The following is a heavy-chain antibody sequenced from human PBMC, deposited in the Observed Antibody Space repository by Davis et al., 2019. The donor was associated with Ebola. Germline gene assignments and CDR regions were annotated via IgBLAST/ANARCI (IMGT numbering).Heavy chain of an antibody. D-gene: IGHD4-17*01. CDR2: ISAYNGYT. CDR3: ARGLRSWGDYGDYYFDY. J-gene: IGHJ4*02. CDR1: AYTFSSNG. V-gene: IGHV1-18*01. Sequence: SVTVSCHASAYTFSSNGISSVRQAPGSGREWMGCISAYNGYTNYAQKLQGRVTMTTDTSTSTAYMELRSLRSDDTAVYYCARGLRSWGDYGDYYFDYWGQGTLVTVSS.